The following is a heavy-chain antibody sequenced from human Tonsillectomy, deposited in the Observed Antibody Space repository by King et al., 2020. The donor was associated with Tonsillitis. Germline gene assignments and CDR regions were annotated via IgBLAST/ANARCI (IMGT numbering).Heavy chain of an antibody. Sequence: QLVQSGAEVKKPGASMKVSCKASGYTFSNYDITWVRQAPGQGLEWMGWVSAYTGNTNYAQKLQGRVTMTTDTSTSTAYMELRSLRSDDTAVYYCARLRHPLWYFDLWGRGTLVIVSS. J-gene: IGHJ2*01. CDR2: VSAYTGNT. CDR1: GYTFSNYD. CDR3: ARLRHPLWYFDL. V-gene: IGHV1-18*01.